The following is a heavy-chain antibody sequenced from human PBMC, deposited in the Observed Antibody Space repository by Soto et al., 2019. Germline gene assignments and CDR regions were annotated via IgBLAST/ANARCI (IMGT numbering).Heavy chain of an antibody. J-gene: IGHJ4*02. CDR2: VWYRGAT. Sequence: QVQLQESGPGLVKPSQTLSLTCTVSGGSISSGDHYWSWIRQSPGKGLAWIGYVWYRGATFYNPSLKRRLTMSLDTSKKQFSLRLSSVTAADTAVYYCVRVVPATTIPAFYYWGQGILVTVSS. D-gene: IGHD2-15*01. CDR1: GGSISSGDHY. CDR3: VRVVPATTIPAFYY. V-gene: IGHV4-30-4*01.